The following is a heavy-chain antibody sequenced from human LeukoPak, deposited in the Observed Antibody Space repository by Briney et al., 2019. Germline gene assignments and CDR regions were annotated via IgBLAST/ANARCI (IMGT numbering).Heavy chain of an antibody. CDR2: IIPIFGTA. Sequence: ASVKVSCKASGGTFSSYAISWVRQAPGQGLEWTGGIIPIFGTANYAQKFQGRVTITADESTSTAYMELSSLRSEDTAVYYCARDSGKYYYMDVWGKGTTVTVSS. D-gene: IGHD1-1*01. J-gene: IGHJ6*03. V-gene: IGHV1-69*13. CDR1: GGTFSSYA. CDR3: ARDSGKYYYMDV.